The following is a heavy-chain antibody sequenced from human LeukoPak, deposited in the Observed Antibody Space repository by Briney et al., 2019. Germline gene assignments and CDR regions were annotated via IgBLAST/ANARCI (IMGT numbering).Heavy chain of an antibody. D-gene: IGHD3-10*01. CDR1: GGSISSSSYY. J-gene: IGHJ5*02. V-gene: IGHV4-39*07. CDR3: ARGVLWFGELSWFDP. CDR2: IYYSGST. Sequence: PSETLSLTCTVSGGSISSSSYYWGWIRQPPGKGLEWIGSIYYSGSTYYNPSLKSRVTISVDTSKNQFSLKLSSVTAADTAVYYCARGVLWFGELSWFDPWGQGTLVTVSS.